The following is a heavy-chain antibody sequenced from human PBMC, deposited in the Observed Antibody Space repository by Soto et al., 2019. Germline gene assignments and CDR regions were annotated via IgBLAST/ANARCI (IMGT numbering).Heavy chain of an antibody. Sequence: EVQLLESGGGLVQPGGSLRLSCAASGFTFSSYAMSWVRQAPGKGLEWVSAISGSGGSTYYADSVKGRFTISRDNSKNTLYLQMNRLGAEDTAVYYCAKELGYCSSTSCYRLYYCYYYMDVWGRGTTVPVSS. D-gene: IGHD2-2*01. V-gene: IGHV3-23*01. CDR3: AKELGYCSSTSCYRLYYCYYYMDV. CDR1: GFTFSSYA. J-gene: IGHJ6*03. CDR2: ISGSGGST.